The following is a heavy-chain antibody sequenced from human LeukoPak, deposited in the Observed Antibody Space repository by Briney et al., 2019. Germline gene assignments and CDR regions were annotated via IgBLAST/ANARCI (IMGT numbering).Heavy chain of an antibody. CDR1: GGSFSGYY. D-gene: IGHD5-24*01. CDR2: INHSGST. Sequence: KPSETLSLTCAVYGGSFSGYYWSWIRQPPGKGLEWIGEINHSGSTNYNPSLKSRVTISVDTSKNQFSLKLSSVTAADTAVYYCARGKVEVATISDSNFDYWGQGTLVTVSS. CDR3: ARGKVEVATISDSNFDY. J-gene: IGHJ4*02. V-gene: IGHV4-34*01.